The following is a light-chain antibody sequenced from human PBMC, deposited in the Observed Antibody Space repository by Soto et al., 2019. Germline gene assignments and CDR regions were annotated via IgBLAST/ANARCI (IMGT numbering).Light chain of an antibody. V-gene: IGKV3-15*01. CDR1: QSVSSN. J-gene: IGKJ2*01. Sequence: EIVMTQSPATLSVSPGERATLSCRASQSVSSNLAWYQQKPGQAPRLLIYGASTRATGLPARFSGSGSGTEFPLTISSLQSEDFAVYYCQQYNDWLMYTFGQGTKLEIK. CDR3: QQYNDWLMYT. CDR2: GAS.